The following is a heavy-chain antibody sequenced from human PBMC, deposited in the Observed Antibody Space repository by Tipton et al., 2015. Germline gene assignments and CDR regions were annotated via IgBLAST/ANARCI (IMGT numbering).Heavy chain of an antibody. J-gene: IGHJ3*02. D-gene: IGHD2-2*03. V-gene: IGHV4-59*01. CDR3: ARQTYGYCTSSNCYDGAFDI. CDR2: IYYSGST. Sequence: TLSLTCTVSGGSFSDYYWSWIRQSPGEGLEWIGYIYYSGSTNYNPSLKSRVTISVDTSKIQFSLKLNSVTAADTAVYYCARQTYGYCTSSNCYDGAFDIWGQGTVVTVSP. CDR1: GGSFSDYY.